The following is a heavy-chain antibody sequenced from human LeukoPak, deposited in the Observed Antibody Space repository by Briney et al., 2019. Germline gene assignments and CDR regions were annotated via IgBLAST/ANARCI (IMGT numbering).Heavy chain of an antibody. Sequence: ASVKVSCKASGYTFTGYYMHWVRQAPGQGLEWMGWIDPNSGNTNYAQKFQGRVTMTRDTSISAAYVELSGLRSDDTAVYYCARPPGRDGYNRFDHWGQGTLLTVSS. CDR1: GYTFTGYY. J-gene: IGHJ4*02. D-gene: IGHD5-24*01. CDR3: ARPPGRDGYNRFDH. CDR2: IDPNSGNT. V-gene: IGHV1-2*02.